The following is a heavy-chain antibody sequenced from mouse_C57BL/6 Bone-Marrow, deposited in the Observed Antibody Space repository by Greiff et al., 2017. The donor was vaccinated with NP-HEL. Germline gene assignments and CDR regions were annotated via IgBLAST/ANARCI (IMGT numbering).Heavy chain of an antibody. CDR3: AREGYDSPYYAMDY. J-gene: IGHJ4*01. Sequence: VQLQQSGPELVKPGASVKIPCKASGYTFTDYNMDWVKQSHGKSLEWIGDINPNNGGTIYNQKFKGKATLTVDKSSSTAYMELRSLTSEDTAVYYCAREGYDSPYYAMDYWGQGTSVTVSS. D-gene: IGHD2-4*01. CDR2: INPNNGGT. V-gene: IGHV1-18*01. CDR1: GYTFTDYN.